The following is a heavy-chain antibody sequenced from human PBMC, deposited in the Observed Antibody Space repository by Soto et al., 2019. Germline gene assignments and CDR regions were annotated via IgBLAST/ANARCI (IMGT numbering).Heavy chain of an antibody. Sequence: QVQLVQSGAEVKKPGSSVTVSCKTSGNTFISSSITWVRQAPGQGLEWMGKIIPVLGTTQYTQKFQGRLTITAEKSTSTSYMELSSLRSEDTAIYFCARESGYDSPDDWGQGTLVTVSS. CDR3: ARESGYDSPDD. J-gene: IGHJ4*02. D-gene: IGHD5-12*01. CDR2: IIPVLGTT. CDR1: GNTFISSS. V-gene: IGHV1-69*08.